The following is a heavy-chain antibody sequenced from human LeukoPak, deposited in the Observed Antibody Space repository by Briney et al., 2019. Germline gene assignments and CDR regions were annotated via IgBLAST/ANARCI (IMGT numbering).Heavy chain of an antibody. CDR3: ARETSLAGFASGLGFNY. CDR1: GGCISSYY. J-gene: IGHJ4*02. CDR2: IYYSGST. Sequence: SETLSLTCTVSGGCISSYYWSWIRQPPGKGLEGIRYIYYSGSTNYNPSLKSRVTMSIDTSKNHFSLKLTSVTAADTATYYCARETSLAGFASGLGFNYWGQGILVTVSS. D-gene: IGHD6-19*01. V-gene: IGHV4-59*01.